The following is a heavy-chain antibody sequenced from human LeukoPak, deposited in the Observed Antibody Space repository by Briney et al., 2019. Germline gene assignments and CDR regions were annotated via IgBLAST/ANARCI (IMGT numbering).Heavy chain of an antibody. J-gene: IGHJ3*02. Sequence: GGSLRLSCAGPEFLFSSYSMSWVRQAPGKGLEWVSSISSSSTYKYYADSVRGRFTISRDNAKTSLDLQMNSLRAEDTAVYYCVRGAVARRVGQQVLVDAFDIWGQGTTVTVSS. CDR2: ISSSSTYK. V-gene: IGHV3-21*01. CDR1: EFLFSSYS. CDR3: VRGAVARRVGQQVLVDAFDI. D-gene: IGHD6-13*01.